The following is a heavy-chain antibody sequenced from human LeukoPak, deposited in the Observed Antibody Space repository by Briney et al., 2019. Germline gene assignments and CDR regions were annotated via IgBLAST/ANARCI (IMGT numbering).Heavy chain of an antibody. Sequence: GGSLRLSCAASGFTFSTYNMNWVRQAPGKGLEWVSSISSSSNYIYYADSVKGRFTISRDNAKNSLYLQMNSLRAEDTAVYYCAVPSGSYYGGDALDIWGQGTMVTVSS. CDR1: GFTFSTYN. V-gene: IGHV3-21*01. CDR2: ISSSSNYI. J-gene: IGHJ3*02. D-gene: IGHD1-26*01. CDR3: AVPSGSYYGGDALDI.